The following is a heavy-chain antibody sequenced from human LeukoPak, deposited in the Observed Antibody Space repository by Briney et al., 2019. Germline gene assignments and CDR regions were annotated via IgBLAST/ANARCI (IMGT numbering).Heavy chain of an antibody. CDR3: ARAVECYYDSSGYYHFDY. Sequence: GASVKVSCKASGYTFTGYYMHWVRQAPGQGLEWMGWINPNSGGTNYAQKFQGWVTMTRDTSISTAYMELSRLRSDDTAVYYCARAVECYYDSSGYYHFDYWGQGTLVTVSS. CDR1: GYTFTGYY. V-gene: IGHV1-2*04. CDR2: INPNSGGT. J-gene: IGHJ4*02. D-gene: IGHD3-22*01.